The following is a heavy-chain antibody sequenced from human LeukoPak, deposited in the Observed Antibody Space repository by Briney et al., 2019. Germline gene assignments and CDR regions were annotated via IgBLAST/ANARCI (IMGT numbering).Heavy chain of an antibody. Sequence: GGSLRLSCAASGFTFSSYWMHWVRQAPGKGLVWVSRINSDGSSTSYADSVKGRFTISRDNAKNTLYLQMNSLRAEDTAVHYCARGTDYSNYYYFDYWGQGTLVTVPS. D-gene: IGHD4-11*01. V-gene: IGHV3-74*01. CDR2: INSDGSST. CDR3: ARGTDYSNYYYFDY. J-gene: IGHJ4*02. CDR1: GFTFSSYW.